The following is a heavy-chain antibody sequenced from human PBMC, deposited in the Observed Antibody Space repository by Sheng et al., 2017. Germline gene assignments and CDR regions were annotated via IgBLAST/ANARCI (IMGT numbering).Heavy chain of an antibody. D-gene: IGHD3-3*01. J-gene: IGHJ4*02. CDR1: GYTFTSYG. V-gene: IGHV1-18*01. CDR3: ARDVRAPYDFWSGYYLRRFDY. Sequence: QVQLVQSGAEVKKPGASVKVSCKASGYTFTSYGISWVRQAPGQGLEWMGWISAYNGNTNYAQKLQGRVTMTTDTSTSTAYMELRSLRSDDTAVYYCARDVRAPYDFWSGYYLRRFDYWGQGTLVTVSS. CDR2: ISAYNGNT.